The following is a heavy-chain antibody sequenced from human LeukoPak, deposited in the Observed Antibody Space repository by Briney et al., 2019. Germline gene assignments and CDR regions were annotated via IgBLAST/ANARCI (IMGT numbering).Heavy chain of an antibody. J-gene: IGHJ3*02. CDR1: GGSISSGSYY. CDR2: VFTRGTT. Sequence: SSETLSLTCTVSGGSISSGSYYWNWIRQPAGKRLEWLGHVFTRGTTNYNASLEGRLTISLDTARNQFSLYLSSVTAADTAMYFCARGGYYYDSSGYYYGSHDAFDIWGQGTMVTVSS. CDR3: ARGGYYYDSSGYYYGSHDAFDI. V-gene: IGHV4-61*09. D-gene: IGHD3-22*01.